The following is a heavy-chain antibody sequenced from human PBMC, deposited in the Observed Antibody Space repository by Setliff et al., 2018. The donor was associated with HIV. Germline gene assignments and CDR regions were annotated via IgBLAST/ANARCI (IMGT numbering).Heavy chain of an antibody. D-gene: IGHD3-3*01. J-gene: IGHJ6*03. Sequence: GGSLRLSCAASGFTFSSYAMSWVRQAPEKGLEWVSAISGSGGGSYYADSVKGRFTISRDNSKNTLYLQMNSLRAEDTAVYYCAKEGRAIFGVEYYYYYYMEVWGKGTTVTVSS. V-gene: IGHV3-23*01. CDR3: AKEGRAIFGVEYYYYYYMEV. CDR1: GFTFSSYA. CDR2: ISGSGGGS.